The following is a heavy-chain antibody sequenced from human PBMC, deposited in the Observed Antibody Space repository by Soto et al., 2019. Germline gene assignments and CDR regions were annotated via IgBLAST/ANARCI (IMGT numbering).Heavy chain of an antibody. D-gene: IGHD4-4*01. J-gene: IGHJ6*02. CDR2: INPNSGGT. Sequence: ASVKVSCKASGYTFTGYYMHWVRQAPGQGLEWMGWINPNSGGTNYAQKFQGRVTMTRDTSISTAYMELSRLRSDDTAVYYCARDLVTSAYDYSYGMAVWGQGTTVTVSS. V-gene: IGHV1-2*02. CDR1: GYTFTGYY. CDR3: ARDLVTSAYDYSYGMAV.